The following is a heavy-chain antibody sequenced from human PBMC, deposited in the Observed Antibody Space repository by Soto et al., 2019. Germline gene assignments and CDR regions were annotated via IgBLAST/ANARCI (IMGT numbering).Heavy chain of an antibody. D-gene: IGHD2-15*01. V-gene: IGHV1-46*03. Sequence: QVQVVQSGAEVKKPGASVKVSCKASGYTFTSYYMHWVRQAPGQGLEWMGIINPSGGSTSYAQKFQGRVTMTRDTSTSTGYMELSSLRSEDTAVYYCARGPPGYCSGGSCYGANYYYGMDVWGQGTTVTVSS. CDR3: ARGPPGYCSGGSCYGANYYYGMDV. J-gene: IGHJ6*02. CDR2: INPSGGST. CDR1: GYTFTSYY.